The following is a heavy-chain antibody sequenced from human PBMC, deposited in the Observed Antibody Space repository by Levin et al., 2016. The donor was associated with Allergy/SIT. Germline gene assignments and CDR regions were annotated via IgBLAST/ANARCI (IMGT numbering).Heavy chain of an antibody. CDR2: IYVGDSDT. V-gene: IGHV5-51*01. CDR3: ARRNGGYETHDY. CDR1: GYSFSSYW. Sequence: KVSCKGAGYSFSSYWIAWVRQKPGKGLEWMGIIYVGDSDTRYSPSFQGQVTISADKSISTAYLQWSSLKASDTAMYYCARRNGGYETHDYWGQGTLVTVSS. J-gene: IGHJ4*02. D-gene: IGHD5-12*01.